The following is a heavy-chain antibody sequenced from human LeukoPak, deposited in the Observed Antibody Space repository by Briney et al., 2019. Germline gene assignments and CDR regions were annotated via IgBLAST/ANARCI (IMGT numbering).Heavy chain of an antibody. J-gene: IGHJ3*02. Sequence: KPSETLSLTCTVSGGSISSYYWSWIRQPAGKGLEWIGRIYTSGSTNYNPSLKSRVTMSVDTSKNQFSLKLSSVTAADTAVYYCVTTTYYDFWSGIPNAFDIWGQGTMVTVSS. CDR2: IYTSGST. D-gene: IGHD3-3*01. CDR1: GGSISSYY. V-gene: IGHV4-4*07. CDR3: VTTTYYDFWSGIPNAFDI.